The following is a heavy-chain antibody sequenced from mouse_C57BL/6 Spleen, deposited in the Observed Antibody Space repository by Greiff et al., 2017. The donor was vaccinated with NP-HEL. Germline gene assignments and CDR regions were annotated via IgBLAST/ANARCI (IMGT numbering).Heavy chain of an antibody. Sequence: QVQLQQPGAELVKPGASVKLSCKASGYTFTSYWMQWVKQRPGQGLEWIGEIDPSDSYTNYNQKFKGKATLTVDTSSGTAYMQLSSLTSEDSAVYYCARGGLRGYAMDYWGQGTSVTVSS. CDR1: GYTFTSYW. J-gene: IGHJ4*01. CDR3: ARGGLRGYAMDY. D-gene: IGHD3-1*01. CDR2: IDPSDSYT. V-gene: IGHV1-50*01.